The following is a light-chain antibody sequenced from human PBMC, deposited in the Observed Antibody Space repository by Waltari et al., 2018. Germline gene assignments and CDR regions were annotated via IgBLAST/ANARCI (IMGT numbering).Light chain of an antibody. CDR2: RVF. V-gene: IGKV2-30*02. J-gene: IGKJ2*01. CDR3: MQGTHWPYT. Sequence: DVVMTQSPLSLPVTLGQPASISCTSSQSLVHSDGNTHLTWCQQRQGQSPRRLIYRVFKRESGVPDRFSGSGSGTDFTLKISRVEAEDVGVYYCMQGTHWPYTFGQGTKLDIK. CDR1: QSLVHSDGNTH.